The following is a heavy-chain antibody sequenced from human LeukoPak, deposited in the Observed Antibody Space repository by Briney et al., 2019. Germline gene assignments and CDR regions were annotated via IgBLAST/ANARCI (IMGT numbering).Heavy chain of an antibody. CDR2: ISAYNGNT. CDR3: AREKPWGYGSGSDGMDV. Sequence: ASVKVSCTASGYTFTNYGITWVRQAPGQGLEWMGWISAYNGNTNYAQKFQGRDTMTTDTSTSTAYMELRSLRSDDTAVYYCAREKPWGYGSGSDGMDVWGKGTTVTVSS. J-gene: IGHJ6*04. D-gene: IGHD3-10*01. V-gene: IGHV1-18*04. CDR1: GYTFTNYG.